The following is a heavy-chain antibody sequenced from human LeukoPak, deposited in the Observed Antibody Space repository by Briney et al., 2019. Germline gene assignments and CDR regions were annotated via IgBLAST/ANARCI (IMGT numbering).Heavy chain of an antibody. CDR2: ISGSGGST. D-gene: IGHD6-13*01. V-gene: IGHV3-23*01. CDR3: AKDGSRGAAAVTYYFDY. Sequence: GGSLRLSCAASGFTFSSYAMSWVRQAPGKGLEWVSAISGSGGSTYYADSVKGRFTISRDNSKNTLYLQMNSLRAEDTAVYYCAKDGSRGAAAVTYYFDYWGQGTLVTVSS. J-gene: IGHJ4*02. CDR1: GFTFSSYA.